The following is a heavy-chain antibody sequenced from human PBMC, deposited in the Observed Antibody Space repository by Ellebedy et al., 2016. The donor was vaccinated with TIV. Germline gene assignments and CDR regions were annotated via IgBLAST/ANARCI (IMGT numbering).Heavy chain of an antibody. D-gene: IGHD1-26*01. Sequence: GGSLRLSCSGSGFTLSSYAMHWVRQAPGKGLEYVSALSSDGSDIYYADSVKGRFTISRDTSRHTLYLQMTSLRTDDTAVYYCVKDVSGTFYFFDSWGQGTLVTVSS. CDR2: LSSDGSDI. J-gene: IGHJ4*02. CDR3: VKDVSGTFYFFDS. V-gene: IGHV3-64D*08. CDR1: GFTLSSYA.